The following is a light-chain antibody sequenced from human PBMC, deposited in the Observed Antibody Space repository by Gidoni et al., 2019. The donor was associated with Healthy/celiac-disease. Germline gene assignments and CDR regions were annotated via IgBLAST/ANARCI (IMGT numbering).Light chain of an antibody. CDR1: QSISSL. CDR2: AAS. CDR3: QQYNSYSPWT. J-gene: IGKJ1*01. Sequence: DLQMTQSPSTLSASVGDKVTITCRSSQSISSLLAWYQQKPGKAPKLLIYAASSFESGVPSRSSGSGSWPECTLTISRLQPDDFATYYCQQYNSYSPWTFGQGTKVEIK. V-gene: IGKV1-5*01.